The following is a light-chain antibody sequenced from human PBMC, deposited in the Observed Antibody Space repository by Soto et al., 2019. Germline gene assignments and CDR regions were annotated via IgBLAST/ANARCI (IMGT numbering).Light chain of an antibody. Sequence: DIQMTQSPSTLSAFIGDRVTITCRASQSIGYWMTWYQQKTGKAPHLLILKASSLETGVPSRFSGSGSGTEFTLTISSLQPDDVATYSCQQCVSYPLTFGGWTKVEIK. CDR2: KAS. J-gene: IGKJ4*01. CDR1: QSIGYW. V-gene: IGKV1-5*03. CDR3: QQCVSYPLT.